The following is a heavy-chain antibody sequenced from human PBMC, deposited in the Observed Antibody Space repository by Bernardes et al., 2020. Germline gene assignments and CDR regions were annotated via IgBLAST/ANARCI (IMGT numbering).Heavy chain of an antibody. V-gene: IGHV1-2*02. CDR1: GYTFTGYY. D-gene: IGHD3-10*01. CDR3: ARGASTGGSYLGWFDP. Sequence: ASVKVSCKASGYTFTGYYMHWVRQAPGQGLEWMGWINPNSGGTNYAQKFQGRVTMTRDTSISTAYMELSRLRSDETAVYYCARGASTGGSYLGWFDPLGQGTLVTVSS. CDR2: INPNSGGT. J-gene: IGHJ5*02.